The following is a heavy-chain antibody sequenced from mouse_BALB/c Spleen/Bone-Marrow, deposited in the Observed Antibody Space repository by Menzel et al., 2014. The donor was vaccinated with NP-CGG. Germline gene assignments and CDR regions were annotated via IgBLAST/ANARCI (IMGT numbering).Heavy chain of an antibody. D-gene: IGHD6-2*01. CDR2: IYPGDDDT. CDR3: ARGGVSIDY. V-gene: IGHV1-80*01. Sequence: QVQLQQFGAELVRPGSSVKISCKASGYAFSIYWMNWVKQRPGQGLEWIGQIYPGDDDTDYNGKFKGKATLTADRSSSTAYMQLNSLTSDDSAVYLCARGGVSIDYWGQGTTLTVSS. CDR1: GYAFSIYW. J-gene: IGHJ2*01.